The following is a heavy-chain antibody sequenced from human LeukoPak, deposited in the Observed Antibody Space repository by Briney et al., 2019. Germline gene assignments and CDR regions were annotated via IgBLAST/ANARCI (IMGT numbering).Heavy chain of an antibody. D-gene: IGHD3-10*01. CDR2: IYYSGST. V-gene: IGHV4-39*07. Sequence: PGGSLRLSCAVSGFTFSNYWMSWARQSPGKGLEWIGSIYYSGSTYYNPSLKSRVTISVDTSKNQFSLKLTSLTAADTAVYYCARDGYYYGSGSYPFDPWGQGTLVTVSS. CDR1: GFTFSNYW. J-gene: IGHJ5*02. CDR3: ARDGYYYGSGSYPFDP.